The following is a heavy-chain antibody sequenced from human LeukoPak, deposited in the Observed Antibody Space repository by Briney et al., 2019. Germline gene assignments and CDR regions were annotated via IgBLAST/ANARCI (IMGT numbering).Heavy chain of an antibody. V-gene: IGHV4-61*01. J-gene: IGHJ4*02. CDR1: GGSFSSGSYY. CDR2: IYYSGST. CDR3: ARDQSAACYGY. Sequence: SETLSLTCTVSGGSFSSGSYYGSWVRQPPGKGMEWIGYIYYSGSTNYNPSLKSRVTISVHTSKNQFSLKLSSVTAADTAVYYCARDQSAACYGYWGQGTLVTVSS. D-gene: IGHD6-13*01.